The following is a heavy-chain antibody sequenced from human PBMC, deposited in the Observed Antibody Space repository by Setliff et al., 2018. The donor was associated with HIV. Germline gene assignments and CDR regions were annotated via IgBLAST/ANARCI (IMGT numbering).Heavy chain of an antibody. J-gene: IGHJ6*02. CDR3: ARNFGLSPSGKYYYYYGMDI. V-gene: IGHV1-8*02. CDR2: MNPNSGRA. D-gene: IGHD3-10*01. Sequence: ASVKVSCKASGYTFTNYDINWVRQSPGQGLEWLGWMNPNSGRAGSAQMFQGRLTMTRDTSTSTAYMELRGLRSDDTAVYYCARNFGLSPSGKYYYYYGMDIWGQGTTVTVSS. CDR1: GYTFTNYD.